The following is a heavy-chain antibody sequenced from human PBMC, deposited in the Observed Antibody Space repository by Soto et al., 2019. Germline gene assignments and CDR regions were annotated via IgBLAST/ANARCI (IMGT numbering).Heavy chain of an antibody. CDR3: ARQLTTIMVVITWFDP. CDR2: IYPGGRA. CDR1: GVFFSGNY. V-gene: IGHV4-34*01. Sequence: PAETLSLTCAVSGVFFSGNYWSWIRQTPGKGLEWICDIYPGGRAYYNASVKSRFTISVDTSKNMVYLKLSTLTAEDTAVYYCARQLTTIMVVITWFDPWGKGTLVTVSS. D-gene: IGHD2-21*01. J-gene: IGHJ5*02.